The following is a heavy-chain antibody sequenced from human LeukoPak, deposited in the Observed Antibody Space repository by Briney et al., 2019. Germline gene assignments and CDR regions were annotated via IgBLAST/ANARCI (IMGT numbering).Heavy chain of an antibody. CDR1: GYTFTSYG. Sequence: ASVKVSCKASGYTFTSYGISWVRQAPGQGLEWMGWINPNSGGTNYAQKFQGRVTMTRDTSISTAYMELSRLRSDDTAVYYCARGGTYGDSNYWGQGTLVTVSS. CDR2: INPNSGGT. J-gene: IGHJ4*02. CDR3: ARGGTYGDSNY. V-gene: IGHV1-2*02. D-gene: IGHD4-17*01.